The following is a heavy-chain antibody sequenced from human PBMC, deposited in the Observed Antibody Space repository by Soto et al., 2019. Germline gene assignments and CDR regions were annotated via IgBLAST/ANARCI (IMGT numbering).Heavy chain of an antibody. CDR3: ARPLPRYTAPYYFDY. V-gene: IGHV1-2*04. CDR2: INPNSGGT. CDR1: GYTFTGYY. Sequence: QVQLVQSGAEVKKPGASVKVSCKASGYTFTGYYMHWVRQAPGQGLEWMGWINPNSGGTNYAQKFQGWVTMTRDTHISTAYMELSRLRSDDTAVYYCARPLPRYTAPYYFDYWVQGTLVTVSS. J-gene: IGHJ4*02. D-gene: IGHD5-18*01.